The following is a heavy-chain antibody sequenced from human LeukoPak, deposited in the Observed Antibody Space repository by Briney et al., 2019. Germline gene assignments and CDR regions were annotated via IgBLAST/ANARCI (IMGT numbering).Heavy chain of an antibody. CDR2: IYYSGST. CDR3: ARDLLSGAGVDY. D-gene: IGHD2-15*01. J-gene: IGHJ4*02. CDR1: GGSISSSSYY. Sequence: PSETLSLTCTVSGGSISSSSYYWGWIRQPPGKGLEWIGSIYYSGSTYYNPSLKSRVTISVDTSKNQFSLKLSSVTAADTAVYYCARDLLSGAGVDYWGQGTLVTVSS. V-gene: IGHV4-39*07.